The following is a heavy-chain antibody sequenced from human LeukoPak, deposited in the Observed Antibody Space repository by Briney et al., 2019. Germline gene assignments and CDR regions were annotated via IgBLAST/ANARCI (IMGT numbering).Heavy chain of an antibody. CDR1: GFILSDYS. CDR2: ISSSSDFI. CDR3: ARDCSGGSCYSHYYYGMDV. D-gene: IGHD2-15*01. Sequence: GGSLRLSCAASGFILSDYSMNWVRQAPGKGLEWVSYISSSSDFIYYADSVKGRFTISRDNAKNSLYLQMNSLRAEDTAVFYCARDCSGGSCYSHYYYGMDVWGQGTTVTVSS. V-gene: IGHV3-48*01. J-gene: IGHJ6*02.